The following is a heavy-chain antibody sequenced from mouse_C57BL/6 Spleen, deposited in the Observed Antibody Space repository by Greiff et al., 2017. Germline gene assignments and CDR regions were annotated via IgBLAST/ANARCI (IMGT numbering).Heavy chain of an antibody. V-gene: IGHV1-64*01. D-gene: IGHD3-2*01. CDR2: IHPNSGST. CDR1: GYTFTSYW. J-gene: IGHJ2*01. Sequence: QVQLQQPGAELVKPGASVKLSCKASGYTFTSYWMHWVKQRPGQGLEWIGMIHPNSGSTNYNEKFKSKATLTVDKSSSTAYMQLSSLTSEDSAVYYCTRERQLWLPLDYWGQGTTLTVSS. CDR3: TRERQLWLPLDY.